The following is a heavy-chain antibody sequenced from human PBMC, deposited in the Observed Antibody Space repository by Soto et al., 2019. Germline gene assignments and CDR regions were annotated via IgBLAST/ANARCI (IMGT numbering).Heavy chain of an antibody. CDR1: GYTLTSYG. J-gene: IGHJ5*02. CDR3: ARDLIAVAVNGNWFDP. V-gene: IGHV1-18*01. CDR2: ISAYNGNT. D-gene: IGHD6-19*01. Sequence: ASVKVSCKASGYTLTSYGISWVRQAPGQGLEWMGWISAYNGNTNYAQKLQGRVTMTTDTSTSTAYMELRSLRSDDTAVYYCARDLIAVAVNGNWFDPWGQGTLVTVSS.